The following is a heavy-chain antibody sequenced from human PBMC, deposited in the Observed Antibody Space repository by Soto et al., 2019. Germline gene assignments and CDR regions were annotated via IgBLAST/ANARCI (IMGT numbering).Heavy chain of an antibody. CDR1: GFTFSSHG. V-gene: IGHV3-33*01. CDR2: IWYDGSDK. D-gene: IGHD1-1*01. Sequence: QVQLVESGGGVVQPGRSLRLSCAASGFTFSSHGMHWVRQAPGKGLEWVAVIWYDGSDKYYADSVKGRFTISRDNSKNSLYLQMNSLRAEDTAVYHCARWGNWKVADYWGQGTLVTVSS. CDR3: ARWGNWKVADY. J-gene: IGHJ4*02.